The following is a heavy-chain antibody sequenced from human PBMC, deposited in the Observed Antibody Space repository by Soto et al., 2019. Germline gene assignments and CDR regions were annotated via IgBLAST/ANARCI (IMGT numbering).Heavy chain of an antibody. V-gene: IGHV3-23*01. J-gene: IGHJ4*02. CDR3: AKTNPDYYGSGSYYIS. Sequence: GGSLRLSCAASGFTFSSYAMSWVRQAPGKGLEWVSAISGSGGSTYYADSVKGRFTISRDNSKNTLYLQMNSLRAEDTAVYYCAKTNPDYYGSGSYYISWGQGTLVTVSS. D-gene: IGHD3-10*01. CDR2: ISGSGGST. CDR1: GFTFSSYA.